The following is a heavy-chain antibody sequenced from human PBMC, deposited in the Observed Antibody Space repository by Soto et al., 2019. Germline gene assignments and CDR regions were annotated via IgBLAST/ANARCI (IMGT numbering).Heavy chain of an antibody. J-gene: IGHJ4*02. CDR3: ARLTELYIVFDY. Sequence: SGPTLVNPTQTLTLTCSFSGFSLSTSEVGVGWVRQPPGKALEWLAVIYWDDDKRYSPALKGRLTITKDTSKSQVVLSLTNVDPVDTATYYCARLTELYIVFDYWGQGALITVSS. D-gene: IGHD1-26*01. CDR1: GFSLSTSEVG. CDR2: IYWDDDK. V-gene: IGHV2-5*02.